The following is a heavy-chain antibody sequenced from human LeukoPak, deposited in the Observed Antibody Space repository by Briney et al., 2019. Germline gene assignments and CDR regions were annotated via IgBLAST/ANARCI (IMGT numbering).Heavy chain of an antibody. CDR1: GGSTSSYY. CDR3: AREVGRYYSGSYFDY. CDR2: IYYSGST. J-gene: IGHJ4*02. D-gene: IGHD1-26*01. Sequence: SETLSLTCSASGGSTSSYYWRWCLQPPREELEWIGYIYYSGSTNYNPSLKSRVTISVDTSKNQFSLKLSSVTAADTAVYYCAREVGRYYSGSYFDYWGQGTLVTVSS. V-gene: IGHV4-59*01.